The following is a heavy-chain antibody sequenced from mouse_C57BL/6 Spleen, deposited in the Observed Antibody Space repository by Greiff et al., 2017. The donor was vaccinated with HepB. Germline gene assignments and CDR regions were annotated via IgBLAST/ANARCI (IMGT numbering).Heavy chain of an antibody. CDR1: GYTFTSYW. D-gene: IGHD2-4*01. V-gene: IGHV1-64*01. CDR3: AEAYDYDGAWFAY. J-gene: IGHJ3*01. CDR2: IHPNSGST. Sequence: QVQLQQPGAELVKPGASVKLSCKASGYTFTSYWMHWVKQRPGQGLEWIGMIHPNSGSTNYNEKFKSKATLTVDKSSSTAYMQLSSLTSEDSAVYDCAEAYDYDGAWFAYWGQGTLVTVSA.